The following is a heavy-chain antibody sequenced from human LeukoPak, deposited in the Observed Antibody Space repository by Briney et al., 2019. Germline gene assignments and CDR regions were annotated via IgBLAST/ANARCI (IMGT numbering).Heavy chain of an antibody. J-gene: IGHJ5*02. Sequence: SETLSLTCTVSGGSVSSGSYYWTWIRQPPGKGLEWIGYIYYSGSTNYNPSLKSRVTISVDTSKNQFSLQVSSVTAADTAVYHCARHDFSSDDINWFDPWGQGSLVTVSS. CDR1: GGSVSSGSYY. CDR3: ARHDFSSDDINWFDP. CDR2: IYYSGST. V-gene: IGHV4-61*01. D-gene: IGHD3/OR15-3a*01.